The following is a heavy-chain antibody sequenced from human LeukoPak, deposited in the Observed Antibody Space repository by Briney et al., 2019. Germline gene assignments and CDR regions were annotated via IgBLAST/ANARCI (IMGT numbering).Heavy chain of an antibody. CDR3: AKGMSWFDP. J-gene: IGHJ5*02. V-gene: IGHV3-23*01. CDR2: ISGSGGST. CDR1: GFTFNSYG. Sequence: AGGALRLSCAASGFTFNSYGMTWVRQAPGKGLEWVSSISGSGGSTYYADSVKGRFTISRGNSENTVYLQMNSLRAEDTAVYCCAKGMSWFDPWGQGTLVTVSS.